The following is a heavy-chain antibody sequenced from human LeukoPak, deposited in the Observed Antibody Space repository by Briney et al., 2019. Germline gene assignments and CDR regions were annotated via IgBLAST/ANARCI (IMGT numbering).Heavy chain of an antibody. CDR2: IRSKAFGATT. J-gene: IGHJ4*02. CDR3: TRARGGYTSGIDY. CDR1: GFNFCGYA. Sequence: GRSLRLSCIGSGFNFCGYAMTWVRQAPGKGLEWVGFIRSKAFGATTESVASVKGRFSISRDDSKTIAYLQMNSLKAEDTAIYYCTRARGGYTSGIDYWGQGTLVTVSS. V-gene: IGHV3-49*04. D-gene: IGHD6-19*01.